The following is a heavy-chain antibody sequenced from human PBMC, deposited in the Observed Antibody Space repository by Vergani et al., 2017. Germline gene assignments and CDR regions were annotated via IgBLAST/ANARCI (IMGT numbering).Heavy chain of an antibody. D-gene: IGHD1-7*01. CDR1: GDSISSSSYY. Sequence: LQLQESGPGLVKPSETLSLTCTVSGDSISSSSYYWGWIRQAPGKGLEWVGRIKSKTDGGTTDYAAPVKGRFTISRDDSKKTLYLQMNSLKTEDTAVYYCTTVRYNWNYAKSANDYWGQGTLVTVSS. CDR3: TTVRYNWNYAKSANDY. V-gene: IGHV3-15*01. CDR2: IKSKTDGGTT. J-gene: IGHJ4*02.